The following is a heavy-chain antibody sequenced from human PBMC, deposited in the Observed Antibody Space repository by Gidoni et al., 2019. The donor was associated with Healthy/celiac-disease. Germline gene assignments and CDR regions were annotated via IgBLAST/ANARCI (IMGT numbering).Heavy chain of an antibody. Sequence: QLQLQESGPGLVKPSETLSLTCTVSGGSISSSSSSWGWIRQPPGKGLEWIGSIYYSGSTYYNPSLKSRVTISVDTSKNQFSLKLSSVTAADTAVYYCARHREWIQLWFGVDCGPVGYWGQGTLVTVSS. D-gene: IGHD5-18*01. CDR1: GGSISSSSSS. CDR3: ARHREWIQLWFGVDCGPVGY. J-gene: IGHJ4*02. CDR2: IYYSGST. V-gene: IGHV4-39*01.